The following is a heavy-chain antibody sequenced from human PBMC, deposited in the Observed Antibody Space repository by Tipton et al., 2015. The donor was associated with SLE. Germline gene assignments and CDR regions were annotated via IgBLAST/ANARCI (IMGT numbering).Heavy chain of an antibody. D-gene: IGHD6-19*01. CDR1: GGSISSSNW. V-gene: IGHV4-4*02. Sequence: TLSLTCAVSGGSISSSNWWTWVRQSPDKGLEWIGEIYHSGSTTYNPSLESRVTISVDTSKNQFSLNLTSVTAADTALYYCARAGSSSGWYGRGFDNLGQGTLVTVSS. CDR2: IYHSGST. J-gene: IGHJ4*02. CDR3: ARAGSSSGWYGRGFDN.